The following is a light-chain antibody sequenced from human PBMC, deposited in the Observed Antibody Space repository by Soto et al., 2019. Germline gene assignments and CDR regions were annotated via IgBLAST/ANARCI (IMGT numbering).Light chain of an antibody. Sequence: EIVMTQSPATLSVSPGERVTPSYRASQSLTRNLAWYQHKPGQSPRLLIYGGSARATGIPARFSGSGSGTDFALTISSLEPEDFAVYYRQPRSNSPLTFGGGTQVDIK. CDR2: GGS. J-gene: IGKJ4*01. V-gene: IGKV3-11*01. CDR1: QSLTRN. CDR3: QPRSNSPLT.